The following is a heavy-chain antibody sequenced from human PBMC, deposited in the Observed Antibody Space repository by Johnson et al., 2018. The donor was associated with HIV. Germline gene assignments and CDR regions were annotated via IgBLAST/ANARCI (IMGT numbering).Heavy chain of an antibody. CDR3: AKGVLGGHRNAFDI. CDR1: GFTFSDYY. D-gene: IGHD4/OR15-4a*01. Sequence: QVQLVESGGGLVKPGGSLRLSCVASGFTFSDYYMSWIRQAPGKGLEWISYISSSDSTIYSADSVQGRFTISSDNAKKSLYLQMNSLRAEDTAVFYCAKGVLGGHRNAFDIWGQGTMVTVSS. V-gene: IGHV3-11*04. J-gene: IGHJ3*02. CDR2: ISSSDSTI.